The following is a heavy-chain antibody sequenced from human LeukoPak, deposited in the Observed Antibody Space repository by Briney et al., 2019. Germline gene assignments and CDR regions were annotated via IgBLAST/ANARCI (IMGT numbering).Heavy chain of an antibody. CDR1: GITVSTYA. CDR2: ISSDGNNK. V-gene: IGHV3-30*09. D-gene: IGHD3-10*01. J-gene: IGHJ4*02. Sequence: GTSLRLSCAASGITVSTYALHWVRRAPGKGLEWVAVISSDGNNKDYGDSAKGRFAVSRDNSKNTLYLQMNSLRPEDTALYYCATGGIAMIRGVMDLRDWGQGTLVTVSS. CDR3: ATGGIAMIRGVMDLRD.